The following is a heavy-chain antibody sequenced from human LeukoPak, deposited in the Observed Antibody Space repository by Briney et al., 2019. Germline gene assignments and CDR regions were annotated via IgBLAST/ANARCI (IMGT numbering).Heavy chain of an antibody. CDR1: GGSISGYY. CDR2: IYYTGST. Sequence: PSETLSLTCTVSGGSISGYYWSWIRQPPGKGLEWIGYIYYTGSTNYKSSLKSRVTISVDMSKTQFSLKLSSVTAADTAVYYCARVLGSNGCSDYWGQGALVTVSS. J-gene: IGHJ4*02. CDR3: ARVLGSNGCSDY. D-gene: IGHD6-19*01. V-gene: IGHV4-59*01.